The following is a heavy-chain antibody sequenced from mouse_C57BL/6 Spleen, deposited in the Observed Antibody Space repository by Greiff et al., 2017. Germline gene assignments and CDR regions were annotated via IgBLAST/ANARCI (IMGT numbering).Heavy chain of an antibody. CDR2: INPGSGGT. Sequence: VQLQQSGAELVRPGTSVKVSCKASGYAFTNYLIEWVKQRPGQGLEWIGVINPGSGGTNYNEKFKGKATLTTYKSSSTAYMHVSSLTSEDSAIYFCARRGPSYAMDYSGQETSVTVSS. CDR1: GYAFTNYL. V-gene: IGHV1-54*01. CDR3: ARRGPSYAMDY. J-gene: IGHJ4*01.